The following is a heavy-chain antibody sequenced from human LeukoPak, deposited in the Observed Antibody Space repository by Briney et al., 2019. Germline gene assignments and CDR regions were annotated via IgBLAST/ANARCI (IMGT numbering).Heavy chain of an antibody. V-gene: IGHV3-30*04. J-gene: IGHJ4*02. CDR2: ISYDGSNK. CDR1: GLTFSSYA. D-gene: IGHD1-26*01. Sequence: PGGSLRLSCAASGLTFSSYAMHWVRQAPGKGLEWVAVISYDGSNKYYADSVKGRFTISRDNSKNTLYLQMNSLRAEDTAVYYCARDRSGLVGATTGFDYWGQGTLVTVSS. CDR3: ARDRSGLVGATTGFDY.